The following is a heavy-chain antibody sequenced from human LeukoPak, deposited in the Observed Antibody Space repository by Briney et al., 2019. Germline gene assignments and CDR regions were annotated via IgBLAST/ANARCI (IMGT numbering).Heavy chain of an antibody. CDR2: INHSGST. Sequence: SETLSLTCAVYGGSFSGYYWSWIRQPPGKGLEWIGEINHSGSTNYNPSLKSRVTISVDTSKNQFSLKLSSVTAADTAVYYCARDRYSGYEPLFDYWGRGTLVTVSA. D-gene: IGHD5-12*01. V-gene: IGHV4-34*01. CDR1: GGSFSGYY. CDR3: ARDRYSGYEPLFDY. J-gene: IGHJ4*02.